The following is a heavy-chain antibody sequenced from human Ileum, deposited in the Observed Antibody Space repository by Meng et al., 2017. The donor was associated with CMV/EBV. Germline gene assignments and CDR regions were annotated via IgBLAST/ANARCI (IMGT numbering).Heavy chain of an antibody. Sequence: HVQLQESGPGLVKASQILSLSCTVSGASISSCYYYWSWIRQPPGKGLEWIGYIFFSGNTYYNPSLNNRVIISIDTPRNQFSLKVDSVTAADTAVYYCARFRIAALGNLFDPWGHGTLVTVSS. CDR3: ARFRIAALGNLFDP. V-gene: IGHV4-30-4*08. CDR1: GASISSCYYY. CDR2: IFFSGNT. D-gene: IGHD6-13*01. J-gene: IGHJ5*02.